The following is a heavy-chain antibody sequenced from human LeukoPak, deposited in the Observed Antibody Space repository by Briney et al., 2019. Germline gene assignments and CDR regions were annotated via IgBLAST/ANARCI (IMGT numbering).Heavy chain of an antibody. D-gene: IGHD1-20*01. V-gene: IGHV3-7*01. CDR3: ARDLYNWNAGDAFDI. J-gene: IGHJ3*02. CDR2: IKQDGSEK. CDR1: GFTFSSYW. Sequence: PTGGSLRLSCAASGFTFSSYWMSWVRQAPGKGLEWVANIKQDGSEKYYVDSVKGRFTISRDNAKSSLYLQMNSLRAEDTAVYYCARDLYNWNAGDAFDIWGQGTMVTVSS.